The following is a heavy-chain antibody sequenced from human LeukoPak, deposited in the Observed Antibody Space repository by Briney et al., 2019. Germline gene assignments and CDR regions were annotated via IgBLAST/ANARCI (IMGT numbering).Heavy chain of an antibody. D-gene: IGHD3-9*01. CDR1: GYRFTSYW. J-gene: IGHJ4*02. CDR3: AKLGYDILTGYPASPFDY. Sequence: TGESLKISCKGSGYRFTSYWIGRVRQMPGKGLEWMGIIYPGDSDTRYSPSFQGQVTISADKSIRTAYLQWSSLKASDTAMYYCAKLGYDILTGYPASPFDYWGQGTLVTVSS. V-gene: IGHV5-51*01. CDR2: IYPGDSDT.